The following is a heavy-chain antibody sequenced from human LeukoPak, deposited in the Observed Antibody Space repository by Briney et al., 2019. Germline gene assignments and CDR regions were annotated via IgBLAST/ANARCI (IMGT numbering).Heavy chain of an antibody. D-gene: IGHD2-15*01. V-gene: IGHV3-23*01. J-gene: IGHJ4*02. CDR1: GCTFSSYA. CDR2: ISGSGGST. Sequence: PGGSLRLSCAASGCTFSSYAMSWVRQAPAKGLEWVSAISGSGGSTYYADSVKGRFTISRDNSKNTLYLQMNSLRTEDTAVYYCAKYGCSGGSCYSKFDYWGQGTLVTVSS. CDR3: AKYGCSGGSCYSKFDY.